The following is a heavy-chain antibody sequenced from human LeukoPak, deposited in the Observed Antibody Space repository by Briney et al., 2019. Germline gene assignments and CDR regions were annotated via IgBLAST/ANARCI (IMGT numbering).Heavy chain of an antibody. CDR2: IIPIFGTA. CDR1: GYTLTSYD. J-gene: IGHJ5*02. V-gene: IGHV1-69*05. D-gene: IGHD6-6*01. Sequence: SVKVSCKASGYTLTSYDVNWVRQATGQGLEWMGGIIPIFGTANYAQKFQGRVTITTDESTSTAYMELSSLRSEDTAVYYCARSERQYSSSSHWFDPWGQGTLVTVSS. CDR3: ARSERQYSSSSHWFDP.